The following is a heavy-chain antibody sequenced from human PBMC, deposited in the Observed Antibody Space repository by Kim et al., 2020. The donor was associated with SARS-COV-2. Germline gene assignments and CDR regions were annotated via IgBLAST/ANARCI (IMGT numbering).Heavy chain of an antibody. J-gene: IGHJ6*03. CDR1: GGTFSSYA. CDR3: ARAVSDRSTDKLYYYYMDV. Sequence: SVKVSCKASGGTFSSYAISWVRQAPGQGLEWMGGIIPIFGTANYAQKFQGRVTITADESTSTAYMELSSLRSEDTAVYYCARAVSDRSTDKLYYYYMDVWGNGTAVTVSS. V-gene: IGHV1-69*13. D-gene: IGHD3-16*02. CDR2: IIPIFGTA.